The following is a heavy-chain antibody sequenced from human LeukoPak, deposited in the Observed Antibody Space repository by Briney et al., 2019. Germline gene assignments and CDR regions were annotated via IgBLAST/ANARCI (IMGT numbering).Heavy chain of an antibody. J-gene: IGHJ4*02. CDR3: ARGDDSSGYYLDY. CDR2: IYYTGST. CDR1: GYSISTSNW. Sequence: SETLSLTCAVSGYSISTSNWWGWIRQSPGKGLEWIGYIYYTGSTYYNPSLKSRVPMSVDTSKNQFSLKLSSVTAADTAVYYCARGDDSSGYYLDYWGPGTLVTVST. D-gene: IGHD3-22*01. V-gene: IGHV4-28*03.